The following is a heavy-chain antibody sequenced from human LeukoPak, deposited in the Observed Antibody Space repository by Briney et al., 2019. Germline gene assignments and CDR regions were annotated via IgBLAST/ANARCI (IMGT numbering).Heavy chain of an antibody. Sequence: PGGSLRLSCAASGFTFHDSYMTWIRQAPGKGLEWVSFISNSGDSIYYADSVKGRFITSRDNAKSSLYLQMNSLRAEDTALYYCGRGHWGLDYWGQGALVTVSS. J-gene: IGHJ4*02. CDR3: GRGHWGLDY. V-gene: IGHV3-11*04. D-gene: IGHD7-27*01. CDR2: ISNSGDSI. CDR1: GFTFHDSY.